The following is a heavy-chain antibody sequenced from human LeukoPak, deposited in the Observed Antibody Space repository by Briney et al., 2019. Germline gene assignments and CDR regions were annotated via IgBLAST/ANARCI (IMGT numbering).Heavy chain of an antibody. J-gene: IGHJ4*02. D-gene: IGHD2-15*01. CDR1: GFTFSDYY. V-gene: IGHV3-11*06. CDR2: ISSSSSHT. Sequence: GGSLRLSCAASGFTFSDYYMSWIRQAPGKGLEWVSYISSSSSHTNYADSVKGRFTISRDNAKNSLYLQMNSLRAEDTAVYYCARAQRYCSGGSCYFDYWGQGTLVTVSS. CDR3: ARAQRYCSGGSCYFDY.